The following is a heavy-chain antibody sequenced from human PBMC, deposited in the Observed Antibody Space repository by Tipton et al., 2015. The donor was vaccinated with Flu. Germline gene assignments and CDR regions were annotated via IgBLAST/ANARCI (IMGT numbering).Heavy chain of an antibody. J-gene: IGHJ5*02. CDR2: VHQTGSP. D-gene: IGHD6-6*01. CDR3: ARREYSNYVSEPKSWFDP. V-gene: IGHV4-38-2*01. Sequence: TLSLTCSVSGDPIGSPYFWGWIRQPPGKGLEWIGNVHQTGSPYYNPSLRSRVTIGVDRAKNQFSLRLTSVTAADTAVYYCARREYSNYVSEPKSWFDPWGQGTLVTVSS. CDR1: GDPIGSPYF.